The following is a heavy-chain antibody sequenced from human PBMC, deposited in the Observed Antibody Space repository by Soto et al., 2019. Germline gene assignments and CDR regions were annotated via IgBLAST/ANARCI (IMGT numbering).Heavy chain of an antibody. CDR1: GFTFSSYW. J-gene: IGHJ6*03. V-gene: IGHV3-7*01. CDR3: AAGTYYYYYYMDV. Sequence: GGSLRLSCAASGFTFSSYWMSWVRQAPGKGLEWVANIKQDGSEKYYVDCVKGRFTISRDNAKNSLYLQMNSLRAEDTAVYYCAAGTYYYYYYMDVWGKGTTVTVSS. CDR2: IKQDGSEK.